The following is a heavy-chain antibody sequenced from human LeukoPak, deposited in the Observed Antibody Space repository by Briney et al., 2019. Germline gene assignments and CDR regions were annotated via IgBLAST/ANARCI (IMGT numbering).Heavy chain of an antibody. D-gene: IGHD3-9*01. Sequence: GESLKISCKGSGYSFTSYWIGWVRQMPGKGLEWMGIIYPGDSDTRYSPSFQGQVTISADKSISTAYLQWNSLKASDTAIYYCTRSPDIDILTGYSRYYFDYWGQGTLVTVSS. V-gene: IGHV5-51*01. CDR2: IYPGDSDT. CDR1: GYSFTSYW. J-gene: IGHJ4*02. CDR3: TRSPDIDILTGYSRYYFDY.